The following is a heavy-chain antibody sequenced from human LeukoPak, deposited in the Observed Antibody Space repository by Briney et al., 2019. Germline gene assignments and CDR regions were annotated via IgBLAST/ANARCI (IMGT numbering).Heavy chain of an antibody. CDR2: ISGSGSTI. J-gene: IGHJ4*02. CDR1: GFTLSSYE. D-gene: IGHD5-12*01. CDR3: ARDGRTDVSGFFY. Sequence: GGSLRLSCAASGFTLSSYEMNWVRQAPRKGLEWLSYISGSGSTIFYADSVKGRFTISRDNAKNSLYLQMNSLRAEDTAVYYCARDGRTDVSGFFYWGEGTLSPSPQ. V-gene: IGHV3-48*03.